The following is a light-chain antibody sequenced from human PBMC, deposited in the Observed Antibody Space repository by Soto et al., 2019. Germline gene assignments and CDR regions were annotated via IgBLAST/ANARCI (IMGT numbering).Light chain of an antibody. CDR2: ENE. V-gene: IGLV1-51*02. J-gene: IGLJ1*01. CDR1: SSNIGATYD. Sequence: QSVLTQPPSVSGAPGQRVTISCTGSSSNIGATYDVHWYQQLPGTAPKLLIYENEKRPSGIPDRFSGSKSGTSATLGITGLQTGDEADYYCGTWDSSLSTYVFATGTKVTVL. CDR3: GTWDSSLSTYV.